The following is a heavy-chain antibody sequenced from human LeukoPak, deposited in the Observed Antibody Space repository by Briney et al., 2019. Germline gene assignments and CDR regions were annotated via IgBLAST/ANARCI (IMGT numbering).Heavy chain of an antibody. CDR2: IIPIFGTA. CDR1: GGTFSSYA. V-gene: IGHV1-69*05. CDR3: ASDSSIVLMVYAPFDY. J-gene: IGHJ4*02. D-gene: IGHD2-8*01. Sequence: GASVKVSCKASGGTFSSYAISWVRQAPGQGLEWMGRIIPIFGTANYAQKFQGRVTITTDESTSTAYMELSSLRSEDTAVYYCASDSSIVLMVYAPFDYWGQGTLVTVSS.